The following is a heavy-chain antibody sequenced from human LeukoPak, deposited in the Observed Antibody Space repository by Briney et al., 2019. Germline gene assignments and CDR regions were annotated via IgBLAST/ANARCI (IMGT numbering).Heavy chain of an antibody. D-gene: IGHD2-2*01. Sequence: GRSLRLSCAASGFIFSRHAMHWVHQAPGKGLDWVAVISYDGSNKYSPASVKGRFAVSRDNPRNTLSLQKNSLRPGDTAIYYCARANGLRYEPSTFDYWGQGTLVTVAS. CDR3: ARANGLRYEPSTFDY. J-gene: IGHJ4*02. CDR1: GFIFSRHA. CDR2: ISYDGSNK. V-gene: IGHV3-30*09.